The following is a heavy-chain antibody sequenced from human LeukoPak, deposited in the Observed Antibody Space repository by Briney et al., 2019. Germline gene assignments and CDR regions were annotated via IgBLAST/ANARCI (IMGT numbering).Heavy chain of an antibody. CDR2: INPKSGGT. Sequence: ASVKVSCKASGYTFTDYYMHWVRQAPGQGLEWMGWINPKSGGTNYAQKFQGRVSMTRDTSISTAYMELSRLTSDDTAVYHCARATGFDYWGQGTLVTASS. J-gene: IGHJ4*02. D-gene: IGHD1-1*01. CDR1: GYTFTDYY. V-gene: IGHV1-2*02. CDR3: ARATGFDY.